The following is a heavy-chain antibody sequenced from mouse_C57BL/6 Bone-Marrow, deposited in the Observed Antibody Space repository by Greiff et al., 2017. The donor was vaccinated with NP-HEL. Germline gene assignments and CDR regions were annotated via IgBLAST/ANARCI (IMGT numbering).Heavy chain of an antibody. Sequence: VKVVESGAELARPGASVKLSCKASGYTFTSYGISWVKQRTGQGLEWIGEIYPRSGNTYYNEKFKGKATLTADKSSSTAYMELRSLTSEDSAVYFCATLTGTVFDYWGQGTTLTVSS. CDR2: IYPRSGNT. J-gene: IGHJ2*01. CDR1: GYTFTSYG. CDR3: ATLTGTVFDY. V-gene: IGHV1-81*01. D-gene: IGHD4-1*01.